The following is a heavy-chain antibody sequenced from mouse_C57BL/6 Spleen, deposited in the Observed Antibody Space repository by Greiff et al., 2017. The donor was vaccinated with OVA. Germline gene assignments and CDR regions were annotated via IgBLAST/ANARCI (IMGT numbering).Heavy chain of an antibody. D-gene: IGHD4-1*01. J-gene: IGHJ3*01. CDR3: AREGLGQAWFAY. Sequence: QVQLQQSGTELVKPGASVKLSCKASGYTFTSYWMHWVKQRPGQGLEWIGNINPSNGGTNYNEKFKCKATLTVDKSSSTAYMQLSSLTSEDSAVYYCAREGLGQAWFAYWGQGTLVTVSA. V-gene: IGHV1-53*01. CDR1: GYTFTSYW. CDR2: INPSNGGT.